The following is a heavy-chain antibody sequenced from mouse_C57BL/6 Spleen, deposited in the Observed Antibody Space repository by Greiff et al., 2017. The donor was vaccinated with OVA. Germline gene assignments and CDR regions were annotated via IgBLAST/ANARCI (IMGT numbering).Heavy chain of an antibody. J-gene: IGHJ1*03. D-gene: IGHD2-2*01. Sequence: EVQLQQSGPVLVKPGASVKMSCKASGYTFTDYYMNWVKQSHGKSLEWIGVINTYNGGTSYNQKFKGKATLTVDKSSSTAYMELNSLTSEDSAVYYCARGGYDEEWYWYFDVWGTGTTVTVSS. V-gene: IGHV1-19*01. CDR3: ARGGYDEEWYWYFDV. CDR1: GYTFTDYY. CDR2: INTYNGGT.